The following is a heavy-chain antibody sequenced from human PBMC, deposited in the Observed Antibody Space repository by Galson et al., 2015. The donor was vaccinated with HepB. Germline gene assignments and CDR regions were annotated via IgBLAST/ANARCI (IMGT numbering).Heavy chain of an antibody. J-gene: IGHJ6*02. CDR2: IDWDDDK. Sequence: PALVKPTQTLTLTCTFSGFSLSTSGMCVSWIRQPPGKALEWLARIDWDDDKYYSTSLKTRLTISKDTSKNQVVLTMTNMDPVDTATYYCARIRLAGLDYDILTGYPPQYYYYYGMDVWGQGTTVTVSS. CDR1: GFSLSTSGMC. V-gene: IGHV2-70*11. CDR3: ARIRLAGLDYDILTGYPPQYYYYYGMDV. D-gene: IGHD3-9*01.